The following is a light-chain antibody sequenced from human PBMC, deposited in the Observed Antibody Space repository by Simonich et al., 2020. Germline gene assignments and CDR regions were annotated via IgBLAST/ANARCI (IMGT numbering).Light chain of an antibody. Sequence: DIVMTQSPDSLAVSLGERATINYKSSQSVLYSSNNKNYLAWYQQKPGPPPKLLIYWESTRESGVPERFSGSGSGTDFTLTISSLQAEDVAVYYCQQYYSTPWTFGQGTKVEIK. CDR1: QSVLYSSNNKNY. CDR2: WES. J-gene: IGKJ1*01. CDR3: QQYYSTPWT. V-gene: IGKV4-1*01.